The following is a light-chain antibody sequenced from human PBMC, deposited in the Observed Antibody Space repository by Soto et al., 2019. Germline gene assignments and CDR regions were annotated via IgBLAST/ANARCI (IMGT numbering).Light chain of an antibody. V-gene: IGKV2-28*01. CDR2: LGS. CDR1: QSLLHSNGYNY. Sequence: DIVMTQSPLSLPVTPGEPASISCRSSQSLLHSNGYNYLDWYLQKPGQSPQLLIYLGSNRASGVPDRFSGSGSGTDFTLKISRVEAEDVGVYYCMQAPQTQTFGYGTKVDIK. J-gene: IGKJ1*01. CDR3: MQAPQTQT.